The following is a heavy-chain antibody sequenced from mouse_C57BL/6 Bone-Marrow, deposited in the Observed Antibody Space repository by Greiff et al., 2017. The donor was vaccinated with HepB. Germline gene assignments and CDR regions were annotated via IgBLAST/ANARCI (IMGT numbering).Heavy chain of an antibody. D-gene: IGHD2-10*01. CDR1: GYAFTNYL. J-gene: IGHJ4*01. Sequence: VQLQQSGAELVRPGTSVKVSCKASGYAFTNYLIEWVKQRPGQGLEWIGVINPGSGGTNYNEKFKGKATLTADKSSSTAYMQLSSLTSEDSAVYFCATLLKAMDYWGQGTSVTVSS. CDR3: ATLLKAMDY. CDR2: INPGSGGT. V-gene: IGHV1-54*01.